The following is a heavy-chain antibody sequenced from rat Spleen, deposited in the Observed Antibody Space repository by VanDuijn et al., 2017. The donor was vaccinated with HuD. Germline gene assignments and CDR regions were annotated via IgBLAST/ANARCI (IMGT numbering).Heavy chain of an antibody. CDR1: GFTFSNYD. V-gene: IGHV5-29*01. Sequence: EVQLVESGGGLVQPGRSLKLSCAASGFTFSNYDMAWVRQAPTKGLEWVASISYDGSATYYRDSVKGRFSGSRDNAKSTLYLQMDSLRSEDTATYYCARHYGGYSEYVMDAWGQGASVTVSS. J-gene: IGHJ4*01. CDR2: ISYDGSAT. CDR3: ARHYGGYSEYVMDA. D-gene: IGHD1-11*01.